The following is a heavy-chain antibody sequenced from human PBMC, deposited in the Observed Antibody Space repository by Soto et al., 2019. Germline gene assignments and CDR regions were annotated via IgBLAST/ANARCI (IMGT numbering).Heavy chain of an antibody. D-gene: IGHD3-22*01. CDR1: GFTFSSYS. CDR2: ISSSSSYI. J-gene: IGHJ5*02. V-gene: IGHV3-21*01. CDR3: ARANPKYYYDSSGYFGGSWFDP. Sequence: GGSLRLSCASSGFTFSSYSMNWVRQAPGKGLEWVSSISSSSSYIYYADSVKGRFTISRDNAKNSLYLQMNSLRAEDTAVYYCARANPKYYYDSSGYFGGSWFDPWGQGTLVTVSS.